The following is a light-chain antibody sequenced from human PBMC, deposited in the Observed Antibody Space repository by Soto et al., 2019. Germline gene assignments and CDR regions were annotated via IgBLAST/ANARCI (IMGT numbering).Light chain of an antibody. J-gene: IGKJ4*01. CDR2: GAS. Sequence: EIVLTQSPGTLSLSPGERATLSCRDSQSVSIYLAWYQQKPGQAPRLLISGASSRATGIPDRFSGSGSGTDFTLTISRLEPEDFAVYYCQQYGSSPGTFGGGTKVDIK. CDR3: QQYGSSPGT. V-gene: IGKV3-20*01. CDR1: QSVSIY.